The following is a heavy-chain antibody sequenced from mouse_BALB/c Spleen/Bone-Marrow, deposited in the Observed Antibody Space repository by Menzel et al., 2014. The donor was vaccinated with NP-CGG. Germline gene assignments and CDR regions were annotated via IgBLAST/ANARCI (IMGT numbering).Heavy chain of an antibody. CDR1: GFTFSGYY. J-gene: IGHJ4*01. D-gene: IGHD3-3*01. CDR2: IIHGGTYT. CDR3: AGTWEAMDY. Sequence: EVQLVESGGGLVKPGASLKLSCAASGFTFSGYYMYWVRQTPEKRLEWVATIIHGGTYTYCPDRVRGRFTLSRDNAKYNLDLQMSILKSEDTAMYYCAGTWEAMDYWGQGPPVTVSS. V-gene: IGHV5-4*02.